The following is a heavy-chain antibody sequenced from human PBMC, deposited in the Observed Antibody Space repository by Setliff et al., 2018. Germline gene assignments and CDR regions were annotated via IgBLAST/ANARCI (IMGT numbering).Heavy chain of an antibody. CDR2: INHSGST. CDR3: AREATAMLDAFDI. CDR1: GGSFSGYY. D-gene: IGHD5-18*01. V-gene: IGHV4-34*01. Sequence: SETLSLTCAVYGGSFSGYYWSWIRQPPGKGLEWIGEINHSGSTNYNPSLKSRVTISVDTSKNQFSLKLSSVTAADTAVYYCAREATAMLDAFDIWGQGTMVTVSS. J-gene: IGHJ3*02.